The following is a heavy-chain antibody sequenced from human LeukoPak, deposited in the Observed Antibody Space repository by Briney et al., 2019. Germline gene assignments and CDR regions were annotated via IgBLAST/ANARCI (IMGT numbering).Heavy chain of an antibody. CDR3: ARKYTITTKFDY. J-gene: IGHJ4*02. D-gene: IGHD1-1*01. V-gene: IGHV5-51*01. CDR1: GYSFTNYW. Sequence: GESLKISCKGSGYSFTNYWIGWVRQMPGKGLEGMGVIFPGDSDARYSPSFQGQVTISADKSIRTAYLQWSSLKASDSAIYYCARKYTITTKFDYWGQGTLVTVSS. CDR2: IFPGDSDA.